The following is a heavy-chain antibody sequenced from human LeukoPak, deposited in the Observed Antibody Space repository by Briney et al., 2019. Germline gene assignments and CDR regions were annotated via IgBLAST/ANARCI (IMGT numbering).Heavy chain of an antibody. V-gene: IGHV4-59*01. D-gene: IGHD1-26*01. CDR1: GGSISSDY. Sequence: SETLSLTCTVSGGSISSDYWNWIRQPPGKGLEWIGYIYYSGSTNYNPSVKSRVTMSVDTSKNKFSLKLTSVTAADTAVYYCARDRRGSSDMDVWGQGTTVIVSS. CDR2: IYYSGST. J-gene: IGHJ6*02. CDR3: ARDRRGSSDMDV.